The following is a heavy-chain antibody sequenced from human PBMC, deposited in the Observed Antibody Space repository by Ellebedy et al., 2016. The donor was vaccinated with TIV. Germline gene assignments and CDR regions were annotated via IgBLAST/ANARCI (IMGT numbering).Heavy chain of an antibody. D-gene: IGHD3-16*01. V-gene: IGHV2-70*01. CDR3: ARTMIDDYFYYMDV. J-gene: IGHJ6*03. CDR2: IDWDDDK. Sequence: SGPTLVKPTQTLTLTCTFSGFSLNTSGICVSWIRQPPGKALEWLALIDWDDDKYYTTSLKTRLTISRDTSKNQVVLRMTNVDPVDTATYYCARTMIDDYFYYMDVWGTGTTVTVSS. CDR1: GFSLNTSGIC.